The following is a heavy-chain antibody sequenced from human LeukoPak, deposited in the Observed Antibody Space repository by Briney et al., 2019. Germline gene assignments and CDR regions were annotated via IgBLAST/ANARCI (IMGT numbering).Heavy chain of an antibody. CDR3: ARVTFGGVIVISP. CDR1: GYTFTGYY. D-gene: IGHD3-16*02. Sequence: ASVKVSCKASGYTFTGYYMHWVRQAPGQGLEWMGWINPNSGGTNYAQKFQGRVTMTRDTSISTAYMELSRLRSDDTAVYYCARVTFGGVIVISPWGQGTLVTVSS. J-gene: IGHJ5*02. CDR2: INPNSGGT. V-gene: IGHV1-2*02.